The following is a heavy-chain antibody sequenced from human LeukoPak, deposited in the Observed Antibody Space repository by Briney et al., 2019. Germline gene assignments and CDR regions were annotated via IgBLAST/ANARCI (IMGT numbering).Heavy chain of an antibody. D-gene: IGHD1-1*01. V-gene: IGHV4-4*07. CDR2: IYSSGST. J-gene: IGHJ5*02. CDR3: ARGDWRNINNWSNWFDP. Sequence: SETLSLTCTVSGGSISSYYWSWIRQPAGKGLEWIGRIYSSGSTNYNPSLKSRVTISVDMSNNQFSLKLSSVTAADTAIYYCARGDWRNINNWSNWFDPWGQGTLVTVSS. CDR1: GGSISSYY.